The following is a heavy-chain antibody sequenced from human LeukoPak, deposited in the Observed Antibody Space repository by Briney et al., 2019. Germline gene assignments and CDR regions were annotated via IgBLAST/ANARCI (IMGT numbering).Heavy chain of an antibody. V-gene: IGHV4-59*01. CDR1: GGSISSYY. J-gene: IGHJ3*02. D-gene: IGHD3-22*01. CDR3: ARDSDSSGYHDAFDI. Sequence: KPSETLSLTCTVSGGSISSYYWSWIRQPPGKGLEWIGYIYYSGSTNYNPSLKSRVTISVDTSKNQFSLKLSSVTAADTAVYYCARDSDSSGYHDAFDIWGQGTMVTVSS. CDR2: IYYSGST.